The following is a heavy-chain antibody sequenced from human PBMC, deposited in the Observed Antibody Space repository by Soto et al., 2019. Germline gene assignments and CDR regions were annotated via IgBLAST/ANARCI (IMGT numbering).Heavy chain of an antibody. CDR2: IYPGDSDT. CDR1: GYSFITNW. J-gene: IGHJ3*02. D-gene: IGHD3-22*01. Sequence: ESLKISCKGSGYSFITNWIGWVRQMPGKGLEWMGIIYPGDSDTKYSPSFQGQVTISADKSISTAYLQWSSLKASDTAMYYCASRVDSSGFFVMAFDIWGQGTMVTVS. V-gene: IGHV5-51*01. CDR3: ASRVDSSGFFVMAFDI.